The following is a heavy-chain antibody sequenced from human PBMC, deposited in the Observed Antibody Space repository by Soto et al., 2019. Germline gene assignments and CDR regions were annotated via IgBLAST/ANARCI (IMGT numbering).Heavy chain of an antibody. CDR1: GFTFSSYG. CDR2: IWYDGSNK. CDR3: ARDSWYSSGWYSRYYSGMDV. Sequence: GGSLRLSCAASGFTFSSYGMHWVRQAPGKGLEWVAVIWYDGSNKYYADSVKGRFTISRDNSKNTLYLQMNSLRAEDTAVYYCARDSWYSSGWYSRYYSGMDVWGQGTKVTVSS. J-gene: IGHJ6*02. V-gene: IGHV3-33*01. D-gene: IGHD6-19*01.